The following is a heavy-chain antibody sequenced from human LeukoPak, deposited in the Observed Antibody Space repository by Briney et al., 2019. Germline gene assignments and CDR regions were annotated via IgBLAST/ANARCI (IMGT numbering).Heavy chain of an antibody. CDR2: ISSSGGDT. CDR1: GFTLSSYA. J-gene: IGHJ4*02. CDR3: AKDLKAVLFAYFDY. V-gene: IGHV3-23*01. D-gene: IGHD3-16*01. Sequence: GGSLRLSCAASGFTLSSYAMSWIRQAPGKGLEWVSAISSSGGDTYYADSVKGRFTMSRDMAKDTLYLQMNSLRAEDTAVYYCAKDLKAVLFAYFDYWGQGTLVTVSS.